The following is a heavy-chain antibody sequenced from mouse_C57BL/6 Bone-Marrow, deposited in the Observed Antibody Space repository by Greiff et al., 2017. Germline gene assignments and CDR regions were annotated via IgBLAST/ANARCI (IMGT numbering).Heavy chain of an antibody. CDR1: GFTFSDYY. CDR2: ISNGGGSN. V-gene: IGHV5-12*01. D-gene: IGHD1-1*01. Sequence: EVKVVESGGGLVQPGGSLKLSCAASGFTFSDYYMYWVRQTPEKRLEWVAYISNGGGSNYYPDTVKGRFTISRDNAKNTLYLQMSRLKSEDTAMYYCARNYGNYAMDYWGQGTSVTVSS. J-gene: IGHJ4*01. CDR3: ARNYGNYAMDY.